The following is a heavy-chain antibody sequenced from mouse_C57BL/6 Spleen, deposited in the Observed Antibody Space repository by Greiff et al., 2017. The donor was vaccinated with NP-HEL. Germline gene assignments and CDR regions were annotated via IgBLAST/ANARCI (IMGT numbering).Heavy chain of an antibody. CDR1: GFTFSSYG. J-gene: IGHJ3*01. V-gene: IGHV5-6*01. Sequence: EVQLVESGGDLVKPGGSLKLSCAASGFTFSSYGMSWVRQTPDKRLEWVATISSGGSYTYYPDSVKGRFTISRDNAKNTLYLQMSSLKSEDTAMYYCARQYSNSFAYWGQGTLVTVSA. CDR2: ISSGGSYT. CDR3: ARQYSNSFAY. D-gene: IGHD2-5*01.